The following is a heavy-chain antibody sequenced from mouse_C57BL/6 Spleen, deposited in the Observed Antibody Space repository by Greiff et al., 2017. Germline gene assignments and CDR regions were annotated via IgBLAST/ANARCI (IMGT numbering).Heavy chain of an antibody. Sequence: VKLQQSGPELVKPGASVKISCKASGYAFSSSWMNWVKQRPGKGLEWIGRIYPGDGDTNYNGKFKGKATLTADKSSSTAYMQLSSLTSEDSAVYFCATTTVVGFDYWGQGTTLTVSS. V-gene: IGHV1-82*01. CDR3: ATTTVVGFDY. CDR1: GYAFSSSW. D-gene: IGHD1-1*01. CDR2: IYPGDGDT. J-gene: IGHJ2*01.